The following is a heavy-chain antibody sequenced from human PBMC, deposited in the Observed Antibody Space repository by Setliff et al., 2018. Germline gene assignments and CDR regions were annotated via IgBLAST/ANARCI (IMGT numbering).Heavy chain of an antibody. CDR3: ARGEHIVSGDFYHYIDV. V-gene: IGHV1-2*06. CDR1: GYTFTGYY. Sequence: ASVKVSCKASGYTFTGYYMHWVRQAPGQGLEWMGRINPNSGGTNYAQKFQGRVTMTRDTSISTAYMELRRLKSDDTAVYYCARGEHIVSGDFYHYIDVWGKGTTVTVS. CDR2: INPNSGGT. D-gene: IGHD2-15*01. J-gene: IGHJ6*03.